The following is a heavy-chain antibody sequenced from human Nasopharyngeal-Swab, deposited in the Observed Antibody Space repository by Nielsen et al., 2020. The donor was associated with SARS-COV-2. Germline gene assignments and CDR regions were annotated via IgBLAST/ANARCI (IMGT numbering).Heavy chain of an antibody. CDR1: GFTFGDYA. Sequence: GASLKISCTASGFTFGDYAMNWFRQAQGKGLEWVTYIRNKDYGGTTEYAASVRGRFTISSDDSKNIAYLQMNSLTTEDTAVYYCTRDFPFSVDTATRGYMDVWGKGTTVTVSS. CDR2: IRNKDYGGTT. V-gene: IGHV3-49*03. D-gene: IGHD5-18*01. J-gene: IGHJ6*03. CDR3: TRDFPFSVDTATRGYMDV.